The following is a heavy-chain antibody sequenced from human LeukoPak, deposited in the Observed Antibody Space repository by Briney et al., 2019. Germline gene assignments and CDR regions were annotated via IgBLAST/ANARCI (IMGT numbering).Heavy chain of an antibody. V-gene: IGHV4-61*01. Sequence: SETLSLTCTVSGGSVSSGTYYWSWIRQPPGKGLEWIGYIYYSGTTNYNPSLKSRVTISVDTSKNQFSLKLSSVAAADTAVYYCARDRVRGNSNPYFDYWGQGTLVTVSS. CDR1: GGSVSSGTYY. J-gene: IGHJ4*02. D-gene: IGHD4-11*01. CDR3: ARDRVRGNSNPYFDY. CDR2: IYYSGTT.